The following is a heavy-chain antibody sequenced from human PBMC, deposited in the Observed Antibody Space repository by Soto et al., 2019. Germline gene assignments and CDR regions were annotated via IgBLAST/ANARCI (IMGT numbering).Heavy chain of an antibody. CDR2: INHSGST. Sequence: PSETLSLTCAVYGGSFSGYYWSWIRQPPGKGLEWIGEINHSGSTNYNPSLKSRVTISVDTSKNQFSLKLSSVTAADTAVYYCARGLMATITGNLYYFDYWGQGTLVTVSS. V-gene: IGHV4-34*01. D-gene: IGHD5-12*01. J-gene: IGHJ4*02. CDR1: GGSFSGYY. CDR3: ARGLMATITGNLYYFDY.